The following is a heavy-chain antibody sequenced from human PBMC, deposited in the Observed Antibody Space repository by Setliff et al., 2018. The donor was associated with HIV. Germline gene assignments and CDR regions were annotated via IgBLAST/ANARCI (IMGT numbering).Heavy chain of an antibody. Sequence: NPGGSLRLSCAASGFTFSYYSMNWVRQAPGKGLEWVSSISSRSSYIYYSDSLKGRVTISRDDAKNSLYLQMNSLRVEDTAVYYCARTSTTTGTTLNWFDPWGQGTLVTVSS. CDR1: GFTFSYYS. V-gene: IGHV3-21*01. D-gene: IGHD1-1*01. CDR3: ARTSTTTGTTLNWFDP. CDR2: ISSRSSYI. J-gene: IGHJ5*02.